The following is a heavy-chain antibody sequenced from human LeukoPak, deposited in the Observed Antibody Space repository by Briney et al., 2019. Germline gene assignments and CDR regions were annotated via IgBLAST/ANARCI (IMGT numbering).Heavy chain of an antibody. J-gene: IGHJ4*02. CDR1: GFTFDSYD. Sequence: HAGGSLRLSCATSGFTFDSYDMRWLRQAPGKGLEWVARISGSGAKAYHADSVRGRFTISKDNSNNSLNLELKSLNVEDTATYYCAKTGIALGGMEFRLFDMWGRGTLVIVSA. D-gene: IGHD6-19*01. CDR3: AKTGIALGGMEFRLFDM. CDR2: ISGSGAKA. V-gene: IGHV3-23*01.